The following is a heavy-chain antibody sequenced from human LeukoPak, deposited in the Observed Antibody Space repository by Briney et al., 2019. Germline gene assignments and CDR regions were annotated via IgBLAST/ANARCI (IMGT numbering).Heavy chain of an antibody. V-gene: IGHV3-21*01. CDR2: ISSSSSYI. CDR3: ARKEAYCGGDCYSGRGPFDP. D-gene: IGHD2-21*01. Sequence: GESLKISCAASGFTFSSYSMNWVRQAPGKGLEWVSSISSSSSYIYYADSVKGRFTISRDNAKNSLYLQMNSLRAEDTAVYYCARKEAYCGGDCYSGRGPFDPWGQGTLVTVSS. J-gene: IGHJ5*02. CDR1: GFTFSSYS.